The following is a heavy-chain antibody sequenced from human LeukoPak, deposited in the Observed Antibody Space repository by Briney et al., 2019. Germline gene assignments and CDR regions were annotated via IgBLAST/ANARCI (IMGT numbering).Heavy chain of an antibody. CDR1: GFTFSSYW. D-gene: IGHD3-10*01. CDR3: ARTYYYGAGNDY. Sequence: RGSPRLSCAASGFTFSSYWMHSVRPAPQKGLGWVSRINSDVSSTSYTDSAKGRLPISRDNAKNTLYLQINSLRAQDTAVYYCARTYYYGAGNDYWGQGTLVTVSS. CDR2: INSDVSST. V-gene: IGHV3-74*01. J-gene: IGHJ4*02.